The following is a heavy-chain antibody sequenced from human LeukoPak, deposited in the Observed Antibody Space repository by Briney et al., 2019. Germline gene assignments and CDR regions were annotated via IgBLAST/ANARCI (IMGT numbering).Heavy chain of an antibody. Sequence: ASVKVSCKASGGTFSSYAISWVRQAPGQGLEWMGGIIPIFGTANYAQKFQGRVTITADESTSTAYMELSSLRSEDTAVYYCARKIGYCSSTSCYGYFDYWGQGTLVTVSS. J-gene: IGHJ4*02. CDR1: GGTFSSYA. CDR2: IIPIFGTA. V-gene: IGHV1-69*13. D-gene: IGHD2-2*01. CDR3: ARKIGYCSSTSCYGYFDY.